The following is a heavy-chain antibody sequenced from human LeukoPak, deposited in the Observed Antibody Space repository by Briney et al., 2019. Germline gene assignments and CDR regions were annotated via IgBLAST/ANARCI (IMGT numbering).Heavy chain of an antibody. J-gene: IGHJ6*02. Sequence: PSETLSLTCSVSGGSISNYYWTWIRHPPGKGLEWIGYIYYSGNTNYNPSLKSRVTISLDTSKNQLSLKLTSVTAADTAVYYCARCSRGTSVGMDVWGQGTTVTVSS. CDR3: ARCSRGTSVGMDV. CDR2: IYYSGNT. CDR1: GGSISNYY. D-gene: IGHD1-1*01. V-gene: IGHV4-59*08.